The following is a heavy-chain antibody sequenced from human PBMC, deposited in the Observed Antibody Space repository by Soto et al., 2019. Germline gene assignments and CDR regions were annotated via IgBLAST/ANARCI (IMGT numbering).Heavy chain of an antibody. Sequence: GASVKVSCKASGYTFTNYGIIWQRQAPGQGREWMGWINPYNGNTNYAQRVQGRVTMTTDTATSTAYMELRSLRSDDTAVYYCARVPTNSSGYYKYYFDYWGQGTLVNVSS. D-gene: IGHD3-22*01. CDR2: INPYNGNT. CDR3: ARVPTNSSGYYKYYFDY. V-gene: IGHV1-18*04. J-gene: IGHJ4*02. CDR1: GYTFTNYG.